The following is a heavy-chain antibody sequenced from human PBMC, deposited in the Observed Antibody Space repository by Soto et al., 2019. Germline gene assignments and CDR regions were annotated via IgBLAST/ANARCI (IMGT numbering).Heavy chain of an antibody. V-gene: IGHV4-34*01. CDR3: ARVLRITPYYGSGSYRDGSGYFDY. D-gene: IGHD3-10*01. Sequence: QVQLQQWGAGLLKPSETLSLTCAVDGGSFSGYYWSWIRQPPGKGLEWIGEINHSGSTNYNPSLKSRVTISVDTSKNQCSLKLSSVTAADTAVYYCARVLRITPYYGSGSYRDGSGYFDYWGQGTLVTVSS. CDR1: GGSFSGYY. CDR2: INHSGST. J-gene: IGHJ4*02.